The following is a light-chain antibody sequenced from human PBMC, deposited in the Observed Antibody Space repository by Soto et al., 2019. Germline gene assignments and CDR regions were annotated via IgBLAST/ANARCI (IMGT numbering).Light chain of an antibody. V-gene: IGKV3-20*01. CDR2: GAS. J-gene: IGKJ5*01. CDR3: QKLHDYPIT. Sequence: LLTQSPGTLSLSPGDSATLSCRDSQSVSSRYLAWYKQKTCQAPRLLIYGASSRATGIPDRLSGSGSGTDLNLTISRLQPEDFATYYCQKLHDYPITCGQGTRLEIK. CDR1: QSVSSRY.